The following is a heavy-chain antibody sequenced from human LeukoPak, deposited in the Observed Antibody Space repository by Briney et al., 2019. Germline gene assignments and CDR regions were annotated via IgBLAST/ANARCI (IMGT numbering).Heavy chain of an antibody. CDR2: IRSKAYGGTT. J-gene: IGHJ4*02. CDR3: TRGGQWLPLGY. D-gene: IGHD6-19*01. CDR1: GFAFNRCS. Sequence: GGSLRLSCAASGFAFNRCSMNWVRQAPGKGLEWVGFIRSKAYGGTTEYAASVKGRFTISRDDSKSIAYLQMNSLKTEDTAVYYCTRGGQWLPLGYWGQGTLVTVSS. V-gene: IGHV3-49*04.